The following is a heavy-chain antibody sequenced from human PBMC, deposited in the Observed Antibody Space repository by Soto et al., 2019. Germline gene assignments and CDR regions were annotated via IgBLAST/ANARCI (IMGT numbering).Heavy chain of an antibody. CDR2: IYWDDDK. CDR3: AHIPNYYQYDWFDP. CDR1: GFSLTTRGVG. V-gene: IGHV2-5*02. D-gene: IGHD3-16*01. J-gene: IGHJ5*02. Sequence: QITLKESGPTLVKPTQTLTLTCTFSGFSLTTRGVGVGWIRQPPGKALECLALIYWDDDKRYSPSLQSRLSITKDTPKNQVVLTMTNVDPVDTATYYCAHIPNYYQYDWFDPWGQGTLDTVSS.